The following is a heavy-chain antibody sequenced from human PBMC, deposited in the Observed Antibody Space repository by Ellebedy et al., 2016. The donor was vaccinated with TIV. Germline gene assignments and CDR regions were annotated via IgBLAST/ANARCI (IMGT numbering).Heavy chain of an antibody. CDR2: IYYSGYT. V-gene: IGHV4-59*01. D-gene: IGHD3-16*01. J-gene: IGHJ4*02. CDR3: ARGWGGY. CDR1: GGSITNYY. Sequence: SETLSLXXTVSGGSITNYYWSWIRQPPGKGLEWIGYIYYSGYTNYNPSLKSRVTISVDTSKNQFSLKLSSVTAADTAVYYCARGWGGYWGQGTLVTVSS.